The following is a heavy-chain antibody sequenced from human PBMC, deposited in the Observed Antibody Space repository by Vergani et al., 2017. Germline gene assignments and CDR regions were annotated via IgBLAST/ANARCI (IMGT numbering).Heavy chain of an antibody. J-gene: IGHJ6*02. CDR2: IDPSDSYT. CDR1: GYSFTSYW. CDR3: AREDTAMVRPYYYYGMDV. D-gene: IGHD5-18*01. Sequence: EVQLVQSGAEVKKPGESLRISCKGSGYSFTSYWISWVRQMPGKGLEWMGRIDPSDSYTNYSPSFQGHVTISADKSISTAYLQWSSLKASDTAMYYCAREDTAMVRPYYYYGMDVWGQGTTVTVSS. V-gene: IGHV5-10-1*03.